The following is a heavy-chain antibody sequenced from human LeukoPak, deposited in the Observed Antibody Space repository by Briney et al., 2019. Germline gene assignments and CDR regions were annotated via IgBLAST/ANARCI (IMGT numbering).Heavy chain of an antibody. Sequence: ASVKVSCKASGYTFTSYDINWVRQATGQGLEWMGWMNPNSGNTGYAQKFQGRVTITRNTSISTAYMELSSLRTEDTAVYYCVRDYVAFFDSWGQGVLVIVSS. J-gene: IGHJ4*02. CDR1: GYTFTSYD. D-gene: IGHD3-16*01. CDR2: MNPNSGNT. V-gene: IGHV1-8*03. CDR3: VRDYVAFFDS.